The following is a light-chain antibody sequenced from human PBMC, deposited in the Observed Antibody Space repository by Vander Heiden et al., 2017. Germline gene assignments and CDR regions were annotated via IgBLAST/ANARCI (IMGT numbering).Light chain of an antibody. Sequence: HSALTQPASESASPGQSITISCTGTSSDVGGYNYVIWYQQHPGKDPQLMIYDVTNRPSGVSNRFSGSKSGDTASLTISGLQAEDEADYYCSSYTSSSTYVFGTGTKVTVL. CDR3: SSYTSSSTYV. V-gene: IGLV2-14*03. J-gene: IGLJ1*01. CDR2: DVT. CDR1: SSDVGGYNY.